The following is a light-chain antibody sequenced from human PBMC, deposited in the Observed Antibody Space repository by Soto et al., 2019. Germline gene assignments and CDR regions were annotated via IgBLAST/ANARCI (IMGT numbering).Light chain of an antibody. CDR1: QTINTY. CDR2: YAS. CDR3: QQSYTTPLT. Sequence: VDRVTITCRARQTINTYLNWYQQTPGTAPKLLIDYASSLQSVVPSRFRGGGSGTAFTLTTTSLQPEDFATYYCQQSYTTPLTFGGGTKVDIK. J-gene: IGKJ4*01. V-gene: IGKV1-39*01.